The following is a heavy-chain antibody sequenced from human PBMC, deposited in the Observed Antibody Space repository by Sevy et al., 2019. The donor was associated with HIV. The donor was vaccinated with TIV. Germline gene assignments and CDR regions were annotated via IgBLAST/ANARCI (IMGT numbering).Heavy chain of an antibody. CDR2: IKHDGSET. CDR3: ARLPTCLQYFNYLLSTYFDS. V-gene: IGHV3-7*03. CDR1: GFDFNNHW. J-gene: IGHJ4*02. D-gene: IGHD3-9*01. Sequence: GSLRLSCAASGFDFNNHWMSWVRQAPGKGLEWVANIKHDGSETYYVDSLEGRFTISRDNAKNSLSLQINDLRAEDTAMYYCARLPTCLQYFNYLLSTYFDSWGQGTLVTVSS.